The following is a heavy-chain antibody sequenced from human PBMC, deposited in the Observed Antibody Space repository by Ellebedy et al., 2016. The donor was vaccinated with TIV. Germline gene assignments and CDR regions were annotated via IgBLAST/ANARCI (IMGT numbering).Heavy chain of an antibody. J-gene: IGHJ5*02. Sequence: MPSETLSLTCTVSGGSISSVDYYWVCLRQPQGKGLAWIGEIDHSGSTNYNPSLKSRVTLTVDKSKNQFYLKLNSVTAADTAGYYCARVYSGNWFDPWGQGTLVTVSS. CDR2: IDHSGST. D-gene: IGHD6-13*01. CDR1: GGSISSVDYY. CDR3: ARVYSGNWFDP. V-gene: IGHV4-39*07.